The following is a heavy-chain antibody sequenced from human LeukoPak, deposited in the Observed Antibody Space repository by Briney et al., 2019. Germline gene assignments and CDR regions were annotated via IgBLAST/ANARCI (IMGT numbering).Heavy chain of an antibody. J-gene: IGHJ4*02. Sequence: SETLSLTCAVYGGSFSGYYWSWIRQPPGKGLEWIGEINHSGSTNYNPSLKSRVTISVDTSKNQFSLKLSFVTAADTAVYYCARGLTRPNYWGQGTLVTVSS. CDR1: GGSFSGYY. D-gene: IGHD4-11*01. V-gene: IGHV4-34*01. CDR2: INHSGST. CDR3: ARGLTRPNY.